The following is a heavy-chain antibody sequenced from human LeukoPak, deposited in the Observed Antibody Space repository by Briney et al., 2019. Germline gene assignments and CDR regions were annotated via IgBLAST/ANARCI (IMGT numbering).Heavy chain of an antibody. CDR2: IYPGDSDT. J-gene: IGHJ5*02. V-gene: IGHV5-51*01. D-gene: IGHD2-2*01. CDR1: GYSFTSYW. CDR3: ARGVPAAINWFDP. Sequence: KVSCKGSGYSFTSYWNGWVRQMPGKGLEWMGIIYPGDSDTRYSPSFQGQVTISADKSISTAYLQWSSLKASDTAMYYCARGVPAAINWFDPWGQGTLVTVSS.